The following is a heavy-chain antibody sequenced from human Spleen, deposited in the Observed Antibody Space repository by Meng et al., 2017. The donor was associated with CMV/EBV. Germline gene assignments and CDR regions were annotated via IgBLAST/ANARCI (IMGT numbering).Heavy chain of an antibody. J-gene: IGHJ2*01. V-gene: IGHV4-31*02. Sequence: GGSMSSGAYYWSWIRQYRGKGMEWIAYVYYRANTYYDPSLKSRLTMSVDTSKSLFSLNVSSVTAADTAVYYCARAKTTAAGGWYFDLWGRGTLVTVSS. CDR2: VYYRANT. D-gene: IGHD6-13*01. CDR3: ARAKTTAAGGWYFDL. CDR1: GGSMSSGAYY.